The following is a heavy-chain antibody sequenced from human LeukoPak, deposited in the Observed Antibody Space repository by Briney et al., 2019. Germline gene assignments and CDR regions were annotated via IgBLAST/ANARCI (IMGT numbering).Heavy chain of an antibody. J-gene: IGHJ5*02. CDR3: SRGGANDL. CDR2: IFTSGSS. D-gene: IGHD4/OR15-4a*01. CDR1: GGSITSDY. Sequence: PETLSLTCTVSGGSITSDYWSWIRQPAGKGLEWIGRIFTSGSSTYNPSLKSRVTMSLDTSKNEFYLELSSVTAADTAIYFCSRGGANDLWGQGTLVTVSS. V-gene: IGHV4-4*07.